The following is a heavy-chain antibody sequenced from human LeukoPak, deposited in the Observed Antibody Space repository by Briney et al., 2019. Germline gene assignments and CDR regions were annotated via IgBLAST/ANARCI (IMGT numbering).Heavy chain of an antibody. CDR1: GGTFSSYA. V-gene: IGHV1-69*04. Sequence: TSMRVSCKASGGTFSSYATSWVRQAPGQGLEWMGRIIPIFGIANYAQKFQGRVTITADKSTSTAYMELSSLRSEDTAVYYCARVSLYCTGGSCYSGEIDYWGQGTLVTVSS. J-gene: IGHJ4*02. CDR3: ARVSLYCTGGSCYSGEIDY. CDR2: IIPIFGIA. D-gene: IGHD2-15*01.